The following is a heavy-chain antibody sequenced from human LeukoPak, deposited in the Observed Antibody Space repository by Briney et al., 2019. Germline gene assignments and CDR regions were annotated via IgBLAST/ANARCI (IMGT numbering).Heavy chain of an antibody. V-gene: IGHV3-48*01. J-gene: IGHJ4*02. D-gene: IGHD4-11*01. Sequence: PGRCLRLSCPPAGLIFSNHSMNCVRQAPGKGLEWLSYISISRNNTYYADSVNGRFTISRDNAKNSLYLQMNSLRAEDTAVYYCARGLHLPDYLSPYWGQGTLVTVSS. CDR1: GLIFSNHS. CDR3: ARGLHLPDYLSPY. CDR2: ISISRNNT.